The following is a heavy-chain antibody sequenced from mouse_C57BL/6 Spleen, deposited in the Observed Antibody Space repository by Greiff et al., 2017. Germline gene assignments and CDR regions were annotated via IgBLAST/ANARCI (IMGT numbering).Heavy chain of an antibody. CDR3: ARGLLLRYGAMDY. J-gene: IGHJ4*01. CDR1: GFTFSDYG. Sequence: EVKLVESGGGLVKPGGSLKLSCAASGFTFSDYGMHWVRQAPEKGLEWVAYISSGSSTIYYADTVKGRFTISRDNAKNTLFLQMTSLRSEDTAMYYCARGLLLRYGAMDYWGQGTSVTVSS. V-gene: IGHV5-17*01. CDR2: ISSGSSTI. D-gene: IGHD1-1*01.